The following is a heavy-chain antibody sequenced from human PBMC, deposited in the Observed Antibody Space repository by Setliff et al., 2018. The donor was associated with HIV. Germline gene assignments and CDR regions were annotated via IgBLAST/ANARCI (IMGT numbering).Heavy chain of an antibody. CDR3: TRGIGGIGYYPDY. CDR1: GGSITGYY. J-gene: IGHJ4*02. V-gene: IGHV4-59*01. D-gene: IGHD3-22*01. CDR2: IYYNGGI. Sequence: SETLSLTCTVSGGSITGYYWSWIRQPPGKGMEWIGYIYYNGGINYNPSLKSRVTMLVDTSENHFTLKLTSVTAADTAMYYCTRGIGGIGYYPDYWGQGTLVTVSS.